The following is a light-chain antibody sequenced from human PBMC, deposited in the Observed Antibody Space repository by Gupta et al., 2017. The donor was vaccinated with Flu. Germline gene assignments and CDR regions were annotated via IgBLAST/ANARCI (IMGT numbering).Light chain of an antibody. CDR3: RQRSNLHS. V-gene: IGKV3-11*01. Sequence: EIVLTQSPATLSLSPGERATLSCRASQSVSSYLAWYQQKPGQAPRLLIYDASNRATGIPARFSASGSGTDFTLTISSLEPEDFAVYYCRQRSNLHSFSQGS. J-gene: IGKJ2*03. CDR1: QSVSSY. CDR2: DAS.